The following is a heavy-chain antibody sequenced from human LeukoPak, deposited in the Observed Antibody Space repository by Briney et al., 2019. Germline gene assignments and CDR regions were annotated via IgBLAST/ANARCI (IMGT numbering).Heavy chain of an antibody. CDR3: ARGDSNGWYFDC. CDR1: GYTFKDHG. Sequence: GGSLRLSCAASGYTFKDHGMSWVRQAPGKGLEWVSGINWNGGSTGYADSVKGRFTISRDNAKNSLYLQMNSLRDEDTALYYRARGDSNGWYFDCWGQGTLVTVSS. V-gene: IGHV3-20*04. J-gene: IGHJ4*02. D-gene: IGHD6-19*01. CDR2: INWNGGST.